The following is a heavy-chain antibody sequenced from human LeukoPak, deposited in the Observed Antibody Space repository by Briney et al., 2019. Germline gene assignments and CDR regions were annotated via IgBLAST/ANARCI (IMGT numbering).Heavy chain of an antibody. CDR1: GYTFTSYD. Sequence: GASVKVSCKASGYTFTSYDINWVRQATGQGLEWMGWMNPNSGNTGYAQKFQGRVTMTRNTSISTAYMELSSLRSEDTAVYYCARVQFRYYYYGMDVWGQGTTVTVSS. V-gene: IGHV1-8*01. CDR3: ARVQFRYYYYGMDV. J-gene: IGHJ6*02. CDR2: MNPNSGNT.